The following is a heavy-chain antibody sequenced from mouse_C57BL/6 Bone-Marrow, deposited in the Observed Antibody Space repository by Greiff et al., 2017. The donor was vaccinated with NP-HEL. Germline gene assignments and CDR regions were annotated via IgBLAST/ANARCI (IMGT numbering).Heavy chain of an antibody. D-gene: IGHD2-3*01. J-gene: IGHJ3*01. V-gene: IGHV5-4*01. CDR1: GFTFSSYA. CDR3: ARDTVYDGYSAY. Sequence: EVNVVESGGGLVKPGGSLKLSCAASGFTFSSYAMSWVRQTPEKRLEWVATISDGGSYTYYPANGKGRFTISRDNAKNNLYLQMSHLKSEDTAMYYCARDTVYDGYSAYWGQGTLVTVSA. CDR2: ISDGGSYT.